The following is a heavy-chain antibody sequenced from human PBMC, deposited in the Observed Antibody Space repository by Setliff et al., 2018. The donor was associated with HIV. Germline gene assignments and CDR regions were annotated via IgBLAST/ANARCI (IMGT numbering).Heavy chain of an antibody. J-gene: IGHJ4*02. CDR1: GGSFSDYY. D-gene: IGHD2-15*01. CDR2: INHSGST. V-gene: IGHV4-34*01. Sequence: PSETLSLTCAVYGGSFSDYYWSWIRQPPGKGLEWIGEINHSGSTNYNPSLKSRVTISIDMSKNQFSLKLSSVTAADTAVYYCARSAARTAGTTVVAPYDYWGQGTLVTVSS. CDR3: ARSAARTAGTTVVAPYDY.